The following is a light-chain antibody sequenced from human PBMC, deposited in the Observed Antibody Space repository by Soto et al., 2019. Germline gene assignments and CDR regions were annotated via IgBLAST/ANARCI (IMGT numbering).Light chain of an antibody. J-gene: IGLJ3*02. CDR3: ATWDDSLSAWV. V-gene: IGLV1-47*01. CDR1: SSNIGINY. CDR2: RDN. Sequence: QSVLTQPPSASGTPGQRVTISCSGSSSNIGINYIYWYQQLPGTAPKLLIYRDNQRPSGVPDRFSGSKSGTSASLAISGLRSEDEADYYCATWDDSLSAWVFGGGTQLTVL.